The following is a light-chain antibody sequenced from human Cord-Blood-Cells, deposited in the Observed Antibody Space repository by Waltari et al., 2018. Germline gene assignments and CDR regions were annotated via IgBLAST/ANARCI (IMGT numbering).Light chain of an antibody. V-gene: IGKV1-27*01. CDR2: AAS. CDR1: QGISNY. Sequence: IQLTQSPSSLSASVVAIITLTCRASQGISNYLAWYQQKPGKVPKLLIYAASTLQSGVPSRFSGSGSGTDFTLTISSLQPEDVATYYCQKYNSAPWTFGQGTKVEIK. CDR3: QKYNSAPWT. J-gene: IGKJ1*01.